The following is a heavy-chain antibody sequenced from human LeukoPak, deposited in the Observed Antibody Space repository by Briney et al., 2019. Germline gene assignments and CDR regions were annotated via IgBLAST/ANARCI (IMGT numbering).Heavy chain of an antibody. CDR3: ARLRRDYDLLSGMSY. D-gene: IGHD3-3*01. CDR1: GYYFSTHW. V-gene: IGHV5-51*01. CDR2: IYPADSDI. J-gene: IGHJ4*02. Sequence: GESLKISCQASGYYFSTHWIAWVRQMPGKGLEWMGMIYPADSDIRYSPSFEGQVTISADKSFNTAFLQWTSLKASDTAMYYCARLRRDYDLLSGMSYWGQGTLVSVSS.